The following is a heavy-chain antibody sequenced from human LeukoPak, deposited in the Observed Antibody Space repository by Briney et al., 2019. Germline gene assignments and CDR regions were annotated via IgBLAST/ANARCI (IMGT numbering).Heavy chain of an antibody. D-gene: IGHD6-6*01. Sequence: PGGSLRLSCAASGFTFSSYGMHWVRQAPGKGLEWVAFIRYDGSNKYYADSVKGRFTISRDNSKNTLYLQMNGLRAEDTAVYYCAKYSRSYSSSSGRGYWGQGTLVTVSS. CDR2: IRYDGSNK. CDR3: AKYSRSYSSSSGRGY. J-gene: IGHJ4*02. CDR1: GFTFSSYG. V-gene: IGHV3-30*02.